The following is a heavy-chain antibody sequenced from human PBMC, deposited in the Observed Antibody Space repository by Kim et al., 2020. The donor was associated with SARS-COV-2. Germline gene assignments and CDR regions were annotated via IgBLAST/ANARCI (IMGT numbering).Heavy chain of an antibody. CDR2: ISSSSSTI. CDR1: GFTFSSYS. V-gene: IGHV3-48*04. J-gene: IGHJ2*01. CDR3: ARDHGSCSPWGCFDL. D-gene: IGHD6-13*01. Sequence: GGSLRLSCAASGFTFSSYSMHWVRQAPGKGLEWVSYISSSSSTIYYADSVKGRFTISRDNAKNTLYLQMNSLRAEDTAVYYCARDHGSCSPWGCFDLWGR.